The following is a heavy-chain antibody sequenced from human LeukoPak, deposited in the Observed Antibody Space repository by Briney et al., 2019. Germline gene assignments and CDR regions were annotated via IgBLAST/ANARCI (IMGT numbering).Heavy chain of an antibody. V-gene: IGHV3-30*02. CDR1: GFTFNNFG. Sequence: PGGSLRLSCAASGFTFNNFGIHWVRQAPGKGLEWVAVIWYGGSNKYYADSVKGRFTISRDNSKNTLYLQMNSLRAEDTAVYYCAKESLEMATMEGYFDYWGQGTLVTVSS. D-gene: IGHD5-24*01. CDR2: IWYGGSNK. CDR3: AKESLEMATMEGYFDY. J-gene: IGHJ4*02.